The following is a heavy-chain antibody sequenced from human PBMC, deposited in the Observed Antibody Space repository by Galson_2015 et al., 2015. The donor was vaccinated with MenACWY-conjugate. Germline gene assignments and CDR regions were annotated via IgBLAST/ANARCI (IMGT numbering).Heavy chain of an antibody. CDR2: IKQDGSEK. Sequence: SLRLSCAGSGLTLSNYWMNWVRQAPGKGPEWVGSIKQDGSEKNYVDSVKGRFTFSRDNAKNSLYLQMNSLRAEDTAVYYCARDVAVGGFDYWGQGTRVTVSS. CDR3: ARDVAVGGFDY. J-gene: IGHJ4*02. CDR1: GLTLSNYW. V-gene: IGHV3-7*03. D-gene: IGHD6-19*01.